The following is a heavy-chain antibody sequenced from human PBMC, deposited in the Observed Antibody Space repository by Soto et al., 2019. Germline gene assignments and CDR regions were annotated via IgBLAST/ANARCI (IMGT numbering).Heavy chain of an antibody. CDR3: ARRLRTGWFFDF. J-gene: IGHJ4*02. CDR2: IYPGDSDT. V-gene: IGHV5-51*01. CDR1: GYSFTIYW. D-gene: IGHD6-19*01. Sequence: GESLKISCKGSGYSFTIYWIGWVRQMPGKGLEWMGIIYPGDSDTRYSPSFQGQVAFSADKSISTAYLQWSGLKASDTAIYYCARRLRTGWFFDFWGQGTLVTVSS.